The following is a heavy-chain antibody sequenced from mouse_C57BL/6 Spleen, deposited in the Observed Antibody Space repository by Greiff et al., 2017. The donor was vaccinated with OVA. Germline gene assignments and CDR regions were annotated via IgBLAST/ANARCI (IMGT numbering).Heavy chain of an antibody. CDR3: AQGIYYDYDGYFDV. J-gene: IGHJ1*03. D-gene: IGHD2-4*01. Sequence: QVQLQQSGPGLVQPSQSLSITCTVSGFSLTSYGVHWVRQSPGKGLEWLGVIWRGGSTDYNAAFMSRLSITKDNSKSQVFFKMNSLQADDTAIYYCAQGIYYDYDGYFDVWGTGTTVTVSS. V-gene: IGHV2-5*01. CDR1: GFSLTSYG. CDR2: IWRGGST.